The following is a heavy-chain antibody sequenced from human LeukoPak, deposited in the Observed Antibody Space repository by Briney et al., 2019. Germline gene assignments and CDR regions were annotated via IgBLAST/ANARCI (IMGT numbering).Heavy chain of an antibody. J-gene: IGHJ6*02. CDR1: GGSISSSSYY. D-gene: IGHD2-15*01. V-gene: IGHV4-39*01. CDR3: ARQWSYCSGDSCYDATYGMDV. Sequence: PSETLSLTCTVSGGSISSSSYYWGWIRQPPGKGLEWIGSIYYSGSTYYNPSLKSRVTISVDTSKNQFSLKLSSVTAADTAVYYCARQWSYCSGDSCYDATYGMDVWGQGTTVTVSS. CDR2: IYYSGST.